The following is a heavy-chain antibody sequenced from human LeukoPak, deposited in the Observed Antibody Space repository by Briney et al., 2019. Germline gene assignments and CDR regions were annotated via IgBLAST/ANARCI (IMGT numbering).Heavy chain of an antibody. CDR3: ARDRVSSGWYRIYYYYGMDV. V-gene: IGHV3-21*01. D-gene: IGHD6-19*01. CDR1: GFTFSSYS. Sequence: PGGSLRLSCAASGFTFSSYSMNWVRQAPGKGLEWVSSISSSSSYIYYADSVKGRFTISRDNAKNSLYLQMNSLRAEDTAVYYCARDRVSSGWYRIYYYYGMDVWGQGTTVTVSS. J-gene: IGHJ6*02. CDR2: ISSSSSYI.